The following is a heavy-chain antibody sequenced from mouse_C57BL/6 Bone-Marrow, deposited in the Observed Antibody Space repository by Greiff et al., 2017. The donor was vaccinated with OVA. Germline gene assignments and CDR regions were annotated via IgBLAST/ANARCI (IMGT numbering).Heavy chain of an antibody. Sequence: QVQLQQSGPELVKPGASVKISCKASGYAFSSSWMNWVKQRPGKGLEWIGRIYPGDGDTNYNGKFKGKATLTADKSSSTAYMQLSSLTSEDSAVYFCAREGLLELLRPLDYWGQGTTLTVSS. CDR1: GYAFSSSW. CDR2: IYPGDGDT. D-gene: IGHD1-2*01. V-gene: IGHV1-82*01. J-gene: IGHJ2*01. CDR3: AREGLLELLRPLDY.